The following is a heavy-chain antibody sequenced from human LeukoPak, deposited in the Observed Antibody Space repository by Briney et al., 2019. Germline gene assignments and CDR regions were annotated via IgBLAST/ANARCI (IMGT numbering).Heavy chain of an antibody. CDR3: ARGWGGSHYVWGSYRSPPPFDY. D-gene: IGHD3-16*02. CDR1: GGSISSGGYY. CDR2: IYYSGST. J-gene: IGHJ4*02. V-gene: IGHV4-31*03. Sequence: SETLSLTCTVSGGSISSGGYYWSWIRQHPGKGLEWIGYIYYSGSTYYNPSLKSRVTISVDTSKNQFSLKLSSVTAADTAVYYCARGWGGSHYVWGSYRSPPPFDYWGQGTLVTVSS.